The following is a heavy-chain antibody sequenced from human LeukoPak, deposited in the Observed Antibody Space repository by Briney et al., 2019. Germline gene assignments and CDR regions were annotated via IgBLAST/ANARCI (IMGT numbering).Heavy chain of an antibody. CDR1: GFTFSSYG. CDR3: AKTIYGDYGDY. V-gene: IGHV3-23*01. CDR2: ISGSGGST. Sequence: GGSLRLSCAASGFTFSSYGMSWVRQAPGKGLEWVSAISGSGGSTYYADSVKGRFTISRDNSKDTLYLQMNSLRAEDTAVYYCAKTIYGDYGDYWGQGTLVTVSS. D-gene: IGHD4-17*01. J-gene: IGHJ4*02.